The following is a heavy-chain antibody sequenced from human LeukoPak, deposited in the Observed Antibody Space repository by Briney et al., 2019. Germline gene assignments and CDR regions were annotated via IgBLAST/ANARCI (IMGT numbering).Heavy chain of an antibody. J-gene: IGHJ5*02. V-gene: IGHV4-4*07. CDR3: AIHDGGGYSPMSQSWFDP. CDR2: IYNSGST. Sequence: PSETLSLTCTVSGGSISSYYGSWIRQPAGEGLEWIGRIYNSGSTNYNPSLKSRVNMSVDKSKNQFSLKLSSVTAAYTAVYYCAIHDGGGYSPMSQSWFDPWGQGTLVTVSS. D-gene: IGHD5-18*01. CDR1: GGSISSYY.